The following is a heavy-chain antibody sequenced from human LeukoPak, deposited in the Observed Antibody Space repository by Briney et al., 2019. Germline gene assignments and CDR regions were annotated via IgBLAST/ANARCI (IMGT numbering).Heavy chain of an antibody. V-gene: IGHV3-48*01. Sequence: GGSLRLSCAASEFTFSKFPMGWVRQAPGRGLEWVSYISSSSSTIYYADSVKGRFTISRDNAKNSLYLQMNSLRAEDTAVYYCAPTLETYYDFWSGLDAFDIWGQGTMVTVSS. CDR3: APTLETYYDFWSGLDAFDI. J-gene: IGHJ3*02. CDR1: EFTFSKFP. D-gene: IGHD3-3*01. CDR2: ISSSSSTI.